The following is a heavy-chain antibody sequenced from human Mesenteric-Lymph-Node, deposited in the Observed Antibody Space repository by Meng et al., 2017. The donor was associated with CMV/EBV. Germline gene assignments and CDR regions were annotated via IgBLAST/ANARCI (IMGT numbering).Heavy chain of an antibody. D-gene: IGHD1-26*01. Sequence: ASVKVSCKASGYSFTNYDISWVRQAPGQGLEWMGWISAYSGDTNYAQELQGRVTMTTDTSTSTAYMELRSLRSDDTAVYYCAGGLGGTIDYWGQGTLVTVSS. J-gene: IGHJ4*02. CDR2: ISAYSGDT. CDR1: GYSFTNYD. CDR3: AGGLGGTIDY. V-gene: IGHV1-18*01.